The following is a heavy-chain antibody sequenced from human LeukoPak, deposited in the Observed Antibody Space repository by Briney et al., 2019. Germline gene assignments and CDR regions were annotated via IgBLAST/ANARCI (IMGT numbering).Heavy chain of an antibody. CDR3: AGGYCSSTSCYDGPLDY. CDR1: GGSISSGDYY. J-gene: IGHJ4*02. V-gene: IGHV4-30-4*08. Sequence: SETLSLTCTVSGGSISSGDYYWSWIRQPPGKGLEWIGYIYYSGSTYYNPSLKSRVTISVDTSKNQFSLRLSSVTAADTAVYYCAGGYCSSTSCYDGPLDYWGQGTLVTVSS. CDR2: IYYSGST. D-gene: IGHD2-2*01.